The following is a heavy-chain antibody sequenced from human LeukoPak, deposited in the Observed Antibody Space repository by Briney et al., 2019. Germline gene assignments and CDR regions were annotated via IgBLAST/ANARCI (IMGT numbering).Heavy chain of an antibody. CDR1: GFTFSSYE. V-gene: IGHV3-48*03. Sequence: VGSLRLSCAASGFTFSSYEMNWVRQAPGKGLEWVSYISSSGSTIYYADSVKGRFTISRDNAKNSLYLQMNSLRAEDTAVYYCARVYLLRGAARRALDYWGQGTLVTVSS. J-gene: IGHJ4*02. D-gene: IGHD6-6*01. CDR3: ARVYLLRGAARRALDY. CDR2: ISSSGSTI.